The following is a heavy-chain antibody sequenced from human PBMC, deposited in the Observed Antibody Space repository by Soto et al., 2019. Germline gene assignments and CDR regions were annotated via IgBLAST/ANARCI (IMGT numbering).Heavy chain of an antibody. CDR1: GGTFSSYA. J-gene: IGHJ6*02. D-gene: IGHD3-3*01. Sequence: GASVKVSCKASGGTFSSYAISWVRQAPGQGLEWMGGIIPIFGTANYAQKFQGRVTITADESTSTAYMELSSLRSEDTAVYYCARDIRITIFGPYGMDVWGQGTTVTVYS. V-gene: IGHV1-69*13. CDR3: ARDIRITIFGPYGMDV. CDR2: IIPIFGTA.